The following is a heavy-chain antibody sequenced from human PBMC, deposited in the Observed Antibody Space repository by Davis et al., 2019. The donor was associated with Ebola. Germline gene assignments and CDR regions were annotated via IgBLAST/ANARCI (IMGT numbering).Heavy chain of an antibody. D-gene: IGHD3-10*01. CDR1: GFTFSSYA. CDR3: ARGALWFGAADDAFDI. J-gene: IGHJ3*02. V-gene: IGHV3-23*01. CDR2: ISGSGGST. Sequence: PGGSLRLSCAASGFTFSSYAMSWVRQAPGKGLEWVSAISGSGGSTYYADSVKGRFTISRDNSKNTLYLQMNSLRAEDTAVYYCARGALWFGAADDAFDIWGQGTMVTVSS.